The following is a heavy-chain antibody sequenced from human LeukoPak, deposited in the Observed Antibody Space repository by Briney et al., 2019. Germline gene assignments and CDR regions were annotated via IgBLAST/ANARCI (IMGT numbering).Heavy chain of an antibody. Sequence: SETLSLTCAVYGGSFSGYYWSWIRQPPGKGLEWIGEINHSGSTNYNPSLKSRVTISVDTSKNQFSLKLSSVTAADTAVYYCARNRQTYYYGSGSYSGFDYWGQGTLVTVSS. D-gene: IGHD3-10*01. CDR2: INHSGST. CDR1: GGSFSGYY. J-gene: IGHJ4*02. V-gene: IGHV4-34*01. CDR3: ARNRQTYYYGSGSYSGFDY.